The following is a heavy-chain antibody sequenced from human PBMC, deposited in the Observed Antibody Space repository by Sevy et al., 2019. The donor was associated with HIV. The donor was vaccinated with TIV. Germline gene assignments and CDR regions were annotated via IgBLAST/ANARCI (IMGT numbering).Heavy chain of an antibody. J-gene: IGHJ4*02. CDR3: ARLYSSSSGRGLYN. D-gene: IGHD6-6*01. CDR1: GFTFGSYW. V-gene: IGHV3-7*01. Sequence: GGSLRLSCAASGFTFGSYWMTWVRQAPGKGLEWVANIKEDGSGRFYVDSVRGRFTVSRDNAKKTLYLQMNNLRGEDTALYYCARLYSSSSGRGLYNWGQGALVTVSS. CDR2: IKEDGSGR.